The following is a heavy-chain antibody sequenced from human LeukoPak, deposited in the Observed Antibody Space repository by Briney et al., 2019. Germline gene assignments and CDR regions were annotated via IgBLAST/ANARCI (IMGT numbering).Heavy chain of an antibody. CDR3: ARDLRSEIDY. D-gene: IGHD3-3*01. CDR2: IYYSGST. J-gene: IGHJ4*02. V-gene: IGHV4-39*07. Sequence: SETLSLTCTVSGGSISSSSYYWGWIRQPPGKGLEWIGSIYYSGSTYYNPSLKSRVTISVDTSKNQFSLKLRSVTAADTAVYYCARDLRSEIDYWGQGTLVTVSS. CDR1: GGSISSSSYY.